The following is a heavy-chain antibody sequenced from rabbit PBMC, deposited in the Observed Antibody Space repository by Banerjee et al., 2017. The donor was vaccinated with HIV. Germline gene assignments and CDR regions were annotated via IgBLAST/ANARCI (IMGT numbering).Heavy chain of an antibody. V-gene: IGHV1S45*01. D-gene: IGHD1-1*01. Sequence: QEQLVESGGDLVKPGASLTLTCTASGFTISSSYWICWVRQAPGKGLEWIGCIATGSGGTVYASWAKGRFTISKASSTTVTLQMTSLTAADTATYFCARSIDIDYYNFWGPGTLVTVS. J-gene: IGHJ6*01. CDR3: ARSIDIDYYNF. CDR1: GFTISSSYW. CDR2: IATGSGGT.